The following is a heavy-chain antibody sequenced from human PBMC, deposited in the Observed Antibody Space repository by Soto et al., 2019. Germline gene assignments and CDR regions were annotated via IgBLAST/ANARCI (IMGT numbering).Heavy chain of an antibody. CDR2: IYWDDGK. V-gene: IGHV2-5*02. CDR1: GFSLSTSGVG. J-gene: IGHJ5*02. D-gene: IGHD5-18*01. Sequence: QITLKESGPTLVKPTQTLTLTCTFSGFSLSTSGVGVGWIRQPPGKALEWLALIYWDDGKRYSPSLKSRLTITKDTPKNQVVLTMTNMDPVDTATYYCAHRRGYSYGHPDPPNNGFDPWGQGTLVTVSS. CDR3: AHRRGYSYGHPDPPNNGFDP.